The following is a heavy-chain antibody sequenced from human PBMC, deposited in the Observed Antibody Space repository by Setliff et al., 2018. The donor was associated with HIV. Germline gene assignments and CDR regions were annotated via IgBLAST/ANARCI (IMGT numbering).Heavy chain of an antibody. Sequence: VASVKVSCKASGYTFTSYYMHWVRQAPGQGLEWMGIINPSGGSTSYAQKFQGRVTMTRDTSTSTVYMELSSLRSEDTAVYYCARGYCSGGSCFLHDYWGQGTLGTGSS. CDR3: ARGYCSGGSCFLHDY. V-gene: IGHV1-46*01. CDR2: INPSGGST. CDR1: GYTFTSYY. J-gene: IGHJ4*02. D-gene: IGHD2-15*01.